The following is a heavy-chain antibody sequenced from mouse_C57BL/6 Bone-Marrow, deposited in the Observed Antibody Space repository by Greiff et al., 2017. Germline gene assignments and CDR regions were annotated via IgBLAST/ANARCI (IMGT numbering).Heavy chain of an antibody. CDR2: INPSGGYT. CDR1: GYTFTSYW. CDR3: ARESTMITTRGAMDY. J-gene: IGHJ4*01. V-gene: IGHV1-7*01. Sequence: VQLQQSGAELAKPGASVKLSCKASGYTFTSYWMHWVKQRPGQGLEWMGYINPSGGYTKYNQKFKDKATLTADKSSSTAYVQLSSLTYEDSAVYYCARESTMITTRGAMDYWGQGTSVTVSS. D-gene: IGHD2-4*01.